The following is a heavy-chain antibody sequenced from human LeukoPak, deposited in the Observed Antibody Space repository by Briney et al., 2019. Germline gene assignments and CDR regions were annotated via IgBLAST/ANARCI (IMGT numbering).Heavy chain of an antibody. Sequence: PSETLSLTCAVYGGSFSGYYWSWIRQPPGKGLEWIGEINHSGSTNYNPSLKSRVTISVDTSKNQFSLKLSSVTAADTAVYYCAGTMIGRPFDYWGQGTLVTVPS. CDR1: GGSFSGYY. D-gene: IGHD3-22*01. CDR2: INHSGST. CDR3: AGTMIGRPFDY. V-gene: IGHV4-34*01. J-gene: IGHJ4*02.